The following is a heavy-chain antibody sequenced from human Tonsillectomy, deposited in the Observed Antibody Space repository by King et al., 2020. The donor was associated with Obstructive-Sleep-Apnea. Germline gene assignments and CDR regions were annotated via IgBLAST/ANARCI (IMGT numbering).Heavy chain of an antibody. D-gene: IGHD5-18*01. CDR1: GFTFSSYW. V-gene: IGHV3-7*01. CDR3: ARAPVGYSYGYDVSNFDY. Sequence: VQLVESGGGLVQPGGSLRLSCAASGFTFSSYWMSWVRQAPGKGLEWVANIKQDGSEKYYVDSVKGRFTISRDNAKNSLYLQMNSLRAEDTAVYYCARAPVGYSYGYDVSNFDYWGQGTLVTVSS. CDR2: IKQDGSEK. J-gene: IGHJ4*02.